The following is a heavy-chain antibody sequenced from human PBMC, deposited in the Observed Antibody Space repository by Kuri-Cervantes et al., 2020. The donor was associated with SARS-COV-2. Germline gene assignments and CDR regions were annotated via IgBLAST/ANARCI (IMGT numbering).Heavy chain of an antibody. CDR2: IYHSGST. CDR3: ARDYGSGSYFPDAFDI. CDR1: GYSISSGYY. D-gene: IGHD3-10*01. J-gene: IGHJ3*02. Sequence: GSLRLSCTVSGYSISSGYYWGWIRQPPGKGLEWIGSIYHSGSTYYNPSLKSRVTISVDTSKNQFSLKLSSVTAADTAVYYCARDYGSGSYFPDAFDIWGQGTMVTVSS. V-gene: IGHV4-38-2*02.